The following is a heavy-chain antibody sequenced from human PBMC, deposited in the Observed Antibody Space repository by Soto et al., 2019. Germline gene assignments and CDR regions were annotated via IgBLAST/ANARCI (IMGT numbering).Heavy chain of an antibody. CDR3: AKDPSSSSQWVLPAESFQH. CDR2: ISGSGGST. J-gene: IGHJ1*01. V-gene: IGHV3-23*01. CDR1: GFTFSSYA. Sequence: GGSLRLSCAASGFTFSSYAMSWVRQAPGKGLEWVSAISGSGGSTYYADSVKGRFTISRDNSKNTLYLQMNSLRAEDTAVYYCAKDPSSSSQWVLPAESFQHWGQGTRVTVSS. D-gene: IGHD1-26*01.